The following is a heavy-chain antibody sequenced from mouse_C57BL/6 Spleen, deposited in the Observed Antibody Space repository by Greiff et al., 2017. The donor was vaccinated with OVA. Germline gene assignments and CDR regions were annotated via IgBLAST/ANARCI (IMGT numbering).Heavy chain of an antibody. D-gene: IGHD2-5*01. Sequence: VQLKQSGPGLVKPSQSLSLTCSVTGYSITSGYYWNWIRQFPGNKLEWMGYISYDGSNNYNPSLKNRISITRDTSKNQFFLKLNSVTTEDTATYYCARGLPSYYSNYEGYFDVWGTGTTVTVSS. V-gene: IGHV3-6*01. CDR3: ARGLPSYYSNYEGYFDV. CDR1: GYSITSGYY. CDR2: ISYDGSN. J-gene: IGHJ1*03.